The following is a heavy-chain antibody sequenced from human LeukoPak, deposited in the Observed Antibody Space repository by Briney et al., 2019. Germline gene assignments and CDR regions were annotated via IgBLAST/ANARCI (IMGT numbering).Heavy chain of an antibody. D-gene: IGHD3-3*01. V-gene: IGHV5-51*01. CDR2: IYPGDSDT. CDR3: ARRAYYDFWSGYYQTNDAFDI. J-gene: IGHJ3*02. Sequence: GESLKISCKGSGYSFTSYWIGWVRQMPGKGLEWMGIIYPGDSDTRYSPSFQGQVTISADKSISTAYLQWSSLKASDTAMYYCARRAYYDFWSGYYQTNDAFDIWGQGTMVTVSS. CDR1: GYSFTSYW.